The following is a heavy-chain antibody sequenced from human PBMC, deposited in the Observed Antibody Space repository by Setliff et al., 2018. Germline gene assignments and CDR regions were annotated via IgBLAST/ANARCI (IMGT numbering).Heavy chain of an antibody. CDR1: GGTFSGYA. CDR3: ARVVYYASGSSLSYGMDV. CDR2: ITPIFETA. D-gene: IGHD3-10*01. J-gene: IGHJ6*02. Sequence: ASVKVSCKASGGTFSGYAFSWVRQAPGQGLQWVGGITPIFETAHYAQKFQGRVTITTDTSTNTVFMELRSLRSDDTAMFYCARVVYYASGSSLSYGMDVWGQGTAVTVSS. V-gene: IGHV1-69*05.